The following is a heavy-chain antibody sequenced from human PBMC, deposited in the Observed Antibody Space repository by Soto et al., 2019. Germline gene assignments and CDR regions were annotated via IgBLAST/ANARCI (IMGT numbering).Heavy chain of an antibody. CDR1: GFSFSDSA. D-gene: IGHD4-4*01. J-gene: IGHJ4*02. CDR2: TRSNAHSYAS. V-gene: IGHV3-73*02. CDR3: TRHTVDY. Sequence: EVQLVESGGGLVQPGGSLKLSCAASGFSFSDSAIHWVRQASGKGLEWVGRTRSNAHSYASAFAASVKGRFTISRDDSKNTVYLQMNSLKTEDTAVYYCTRHTVDYWGQGTLVTVSS.